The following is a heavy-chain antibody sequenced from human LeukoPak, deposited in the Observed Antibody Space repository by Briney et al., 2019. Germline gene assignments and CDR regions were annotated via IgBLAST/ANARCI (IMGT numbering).Heavy chain of an antibody. D-gene: IGHD2-15*01. J-gene: IGHJ4*02. CDR1: GFTFSNYA. V-gene: IGHV3-33*06. CDR3: AKVLGYCSGGSCPGVDY. CDR2: IWYDGKNK. Sequence: GGSLRLSCAASGFTFSNYAMHWVRQAPGKGLEWVAVIWYDGKNKYYADSVKGRFTISRDNSKNTLYLQMNSLRAEDTAVYYCAKVLGYCSGGSCPGVDYWGQGTLVTVSS.